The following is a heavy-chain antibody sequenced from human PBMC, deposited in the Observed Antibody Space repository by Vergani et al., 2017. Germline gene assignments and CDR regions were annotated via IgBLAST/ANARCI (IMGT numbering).Heavy chain of an antibody. CDR1: GYTFTGYY. CDR3: ARATRYCSSTSCYTA. CDR2: INPNSGGT. Sequence: QVQLVQSGAEVKKPGASVKVSCKASGYTFTGYYMHWVRQAPGQGLEWMGWINPNSGGTNYAQKFQGRITMTRDTYISTAYMELSRLRSDDTAVYYCARATRYCSSTSCYTAWGQGTLVTVSS. D-gene: IGHD2-2*02. J-gene: IGHJ5*02. V-gene: IGHV1-2*02.